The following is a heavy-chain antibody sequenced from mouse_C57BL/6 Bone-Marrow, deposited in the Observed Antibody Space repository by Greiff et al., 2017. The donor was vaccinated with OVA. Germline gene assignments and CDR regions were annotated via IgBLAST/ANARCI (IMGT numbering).Heavy chain of an antibody. CDR1: GYTFTSYW. D-gene: IGHD2-4*01. Sequence: QVQLQQPGAELVKPGASVKLSCKASGYTFTSYWMHWVKQRPGRGLEWIGRIDPTSGGTKYNEKFKSKATLTVDKPSSTAYMQLSSLTSEDAAVYYCARYYDYDWFAYWGQGTLVTVSA. CDR2: IDPTSGGT. J-gene: IGHJ3*01. CDR3: ARYYDYDWFAY. V-gene: IGHV1-72*01.